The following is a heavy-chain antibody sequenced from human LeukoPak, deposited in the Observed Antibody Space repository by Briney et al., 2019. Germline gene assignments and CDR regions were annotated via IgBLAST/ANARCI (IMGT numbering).Heavy chain of an antibody. CDR2: IYSGGST. D-gene: IGHD3-9*01. CDR1: GFTVSSNY. J-gene: IGHJ4*02. Sequence: GGSLRLSCAASGFTVSSNYMSWVRQAPGKGLEWVSVIYSGGSTYYADSVKGRFTISRDNSKNTLYLQMNSLRAEDTAVYYCARDYYDILTGLYYVDYWGQGTLVTVSS. CDR3: ARDYYDILTGLYYVDY. V-gene: IGHV3-66*02.